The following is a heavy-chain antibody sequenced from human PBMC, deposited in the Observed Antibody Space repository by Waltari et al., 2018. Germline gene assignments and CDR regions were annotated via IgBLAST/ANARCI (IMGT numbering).Heavy chain of an antibody. D-gene: IGHD1-26*01. J-gene: IGHJ4*02. CDR3: ARSYQSGSYSDY. CDR1: GYAFTSYY. CDR2: IHPNSGGT. V-gene: IGHV1-2*02. Sequence: QVQLVQSGAEVKKPGASVKVSCKTSGYAFTSYYMHWVRQAPGQGLVWMGWIHPNSGGTNYAQKYQGRITMTRDTSISTVYMELSRLISNDTAVYYCARSYQSGSYSDYWGQGTPVTVSS.